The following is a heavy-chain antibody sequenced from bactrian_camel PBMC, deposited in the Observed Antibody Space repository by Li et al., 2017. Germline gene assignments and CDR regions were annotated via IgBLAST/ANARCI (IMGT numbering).Heavy chain of an antibody. CDR1: GYTVGDGC. Sequence: HVQLVESGGGSVQAGGSLRLSCKVSGYTVGDGCMGWVRQVPGKEREGVASITSGGTTRYADPVKGRFTISKDRAKNTLYLQMNSLKPEDTAMYYCAAGSSPCMAPIWLYRQKADYWGQGTQVTVS. D-gene: IGHD7*01. CDR2: ITSGGTT. CDR3: AAGSSPCMAPIWLYRQKADY. J-gene: IGHJ4*01. V-gene: IGHV3S53*01.